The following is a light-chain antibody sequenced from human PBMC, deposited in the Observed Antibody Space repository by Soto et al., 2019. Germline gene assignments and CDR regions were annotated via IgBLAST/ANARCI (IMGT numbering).Light chain of an antibody. CDR2: EVS. CDR1: SSDVGGYNY. V-gene: IGLV2-14*01. CDR3: SSYTSSSTLNV. Sequence: QSALTQPASVSVSPGQSITLSCTGTSSDVGGYNYVSWYQQHPGKAPKLMIYEVSNRPSGVSDRFSGSKSGNTASLTISGLQAEDEADYYCSSYTSSSTLNVFGTGTKLTVL. J-gene: IGLJ1*01.